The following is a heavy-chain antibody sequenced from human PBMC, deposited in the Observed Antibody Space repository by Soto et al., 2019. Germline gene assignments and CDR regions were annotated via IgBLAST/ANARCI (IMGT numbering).Heavy chain of an antibody. D-gene: IGHD2-8*01. Sequence: QGQLVQSGAAVKKPGASVKVSCKASGYTFTRYGISWVRQAPGQGLEGMGWISGYNGDTKYAQKFQGRVNMTIDTSTTTAYMELRSLTPDDTAVYDCAKNGQPPYYYYGMDVWGQGTTVSVSS. CDR1: GYTFTRYG. CDR2: ISGYNGDT. J-gene: IGHJ6*02. CDR3: AKNGQPPYYYYGMDV. V-gene: IGHV1-18*01.